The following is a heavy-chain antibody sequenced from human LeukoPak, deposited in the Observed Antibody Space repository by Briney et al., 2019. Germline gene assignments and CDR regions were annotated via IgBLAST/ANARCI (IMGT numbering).Heavy chain of an antibody. Sequence: HPGGSLRLSCAASGFTFSSYGMHWVRQAPGKGLEWVAFIRYDGSNKYYADSVKGQFTISRDNSKNTLYLQMNSLRAEDTAVYYCAKDWDDYYGSGSYFDYWGQGTLVTVSS. CDR3: AKDWDDYYGSGSYFDY. CDR1: GFTFSSYG. V-gene: IGHV3-30*02. CDR2: IRYDGSNK. D-gene: IGHD3-10*01. J-gene: IGHJ4*02.